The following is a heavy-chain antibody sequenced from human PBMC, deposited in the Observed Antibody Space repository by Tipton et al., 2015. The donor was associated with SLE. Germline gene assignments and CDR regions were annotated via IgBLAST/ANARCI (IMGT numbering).Heavy chain of an antibody. CDR2: IYYSGST. CDR1: GFTVSSNY. CDR3: ARGPAVTTYYYYYYYMDV. V-gene: IGHV4-39*07. Sequence: LRLSCAASGFTVSSNYMSWVRQAPGKGLEWIGSIYYSGSTYYNPSLKSRVTISVDTSKNQFSLKLSSVTAADTAVYYCARGPAVTTYYYYYYYMDVWGKGTTVTVSS. D-gene: IGHD2/OR15-2a*01. J-gene: IGHJ6*03.